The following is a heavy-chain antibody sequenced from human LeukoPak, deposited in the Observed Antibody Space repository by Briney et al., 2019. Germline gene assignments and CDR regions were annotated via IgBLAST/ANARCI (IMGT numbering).Heavy chain of an antibody. Sequence: ASVKVSCKASGGTFSSYAISWVRQAPGQGLECMGGIIPIFGTANYAQKFQGRVTITADKSTSTAYMELSSLRSEDTAVYYCAGGGTMVRGVIMGYYYYYMDVWGKGTTVTVSS. CDR3: AGGGTMVRGVIMGYYYYYMDV. D-gene: IGHD3-10*01. CDR2: IIPIFGTA. V-gene: IGHV1-69*06. J-gene: IGHJ6*03. CDR1: GGTFSSYA.